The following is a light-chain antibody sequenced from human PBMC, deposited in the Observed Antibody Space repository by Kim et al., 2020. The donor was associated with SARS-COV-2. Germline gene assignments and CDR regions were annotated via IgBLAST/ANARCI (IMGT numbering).Light chain of an antibody. J-gene: IGKJ1*01. Sequence: AIRMTQSPSSFSASTGDRVTITCRASQGISSYLAWYQQKPGKAPKLLIYAASTLQSGVPSRFSGSGSGTDFTLTISCLQSEDFATYYRQLCRSYPLAFGQRTKV. CDR2: AAS. CDR3: QLCRSYPLA. V-gene: IGKV1-8*01. CDR1: QGISSY.